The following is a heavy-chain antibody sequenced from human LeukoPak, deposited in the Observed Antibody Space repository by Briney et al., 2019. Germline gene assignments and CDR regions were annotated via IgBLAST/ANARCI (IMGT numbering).Heavy chain of an antibody. CDR3: TTAPLAYGDYYYYMDV. CDR2: ITSKVDGGAA. D-gene: IGHD4-17*01. J-gene: IGHJ6*03. CDR1: GITFTNAW. V-gene: IGHV3-15*01. Sequence: GGSLRLSCAASGITFTNAWLTWVRQAPGKGLEWVGRITSKVDGGAADYAAPVKGRFTISRDDSSKTLYLQMNSLKTEDTAVYYCTTAPLAYGDYYYYMDVWGKGTTVTVSS.